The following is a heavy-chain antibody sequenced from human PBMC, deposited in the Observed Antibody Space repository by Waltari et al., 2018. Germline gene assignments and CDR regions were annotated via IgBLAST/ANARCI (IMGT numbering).Heavy chain of an antibody. D-gene: IGHD3-10*01. CDR3: ARGGSTSESFDV. V-gene: IGHV4-59*01. CDR2: ISYSGSP. J-gene: IGHJ3*01. Sequence: QLQLQESGPGLVKPSETLSLTCTVCGGAISRYYWSWIRQSPGKGLEWIGYISYSGSPNSHPSLKSRVTISVDTSKNEVSLKVTYVTPVDTAIYYCARGGSTSESFDVWGQGTMVTVSS. CDR1: GGAISRYY.